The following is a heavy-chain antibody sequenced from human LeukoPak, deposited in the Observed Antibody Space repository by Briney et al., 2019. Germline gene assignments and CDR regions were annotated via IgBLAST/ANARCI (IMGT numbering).Heavy chain of an antibody. CDR2: IRSEIYGGTP. CDR1: GFTFGDYA. V-gene: IGHV3-49*04. J-gene: IGHJ5*02. Sequence: SLRLSCTASGFTFGDYAMTWVRQAPGKGLEWVGFIRSEIYGGTPEYAASVKGRFTISRDDSKNTLYLQMNSLKTEDTAVYYCTTEGQWLVFHWFDPWGQGTLVTVSS. D-gene: IGHD6-19*01. CDR3: TTEGQWLVFHWFDP.